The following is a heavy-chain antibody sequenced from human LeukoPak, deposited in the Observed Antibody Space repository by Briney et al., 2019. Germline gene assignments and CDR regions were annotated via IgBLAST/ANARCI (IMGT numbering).Heavy chain of an antibody. CDR3: ARDPAGTTNY. Sequence: PSETLSLTCTVSGVSISGYYWTWIRQPAGPRRELIGRIYTSGSTNYNPSLKSRVTMSVDTSKNQFSLKLISATAADTAVYYCARDPAGTTNYWGQGSLVTVSS. CDR1: GVSISGYY. V-gene: IGHV4-4*07. CDR2: IYTSGST. D-gene: IGHD1-7*01. J-gene: IGHJ4*02.